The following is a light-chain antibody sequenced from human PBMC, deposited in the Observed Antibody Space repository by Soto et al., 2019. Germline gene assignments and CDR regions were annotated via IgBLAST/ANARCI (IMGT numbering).Light chain of an antibody. V-gene: IGKV3-20*01. CDR1: QRVTSSY. CDR2: GAS. J-gene: IGKJ1*01. Sequence: ETVLTQSPGTLSLSPGERATLSCRASQRVTSSYLAWYQQKPGQPPRLLIYGASSRATGIPDRFSGSGSGTHFTLTISRLEPEDFAVYYCQQYGTSLSWTFGQGTKVEIK. CDR3: QQYGTSLSWT.